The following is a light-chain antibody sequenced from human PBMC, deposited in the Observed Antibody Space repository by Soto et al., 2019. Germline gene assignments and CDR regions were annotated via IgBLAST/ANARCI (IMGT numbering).Light chain of an antibody. CDR3: QQYGNLPLT. J-gene: IGKJ5*01. CDR1: QDINKY. Sequence: DIQMTQSPSSLSGSVGDRVTITCQASQDINKYLNWYQQKPGKAPKLLIYDASNLETGVPSRFSGSGSGTDFTFAISSLQPEDIATYFCQQYGNLPLTFGQGTRLEIK. V-gene: IGKV1-33*01. CDR2: DAS.